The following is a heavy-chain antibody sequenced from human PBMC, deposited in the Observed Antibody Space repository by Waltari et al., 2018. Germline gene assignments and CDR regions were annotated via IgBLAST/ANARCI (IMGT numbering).Heavy chain of an antibody. D-gene: IGHD1-1*01. J-gene: IGHJ4*02. CDR3: ARDYPSGGTGTFDY. CDR2: IWYDGSNK. Sequence: VQLLESGGGVVQSGRSLRLSCAASGFTFSSYGMHWVRQAPGKGLEWVAVIWYDGSNKYYADSVKGRFTISRDNSKNTLYLQMNSLRAEDTAVYYCARDYPSGGTGTFDYWGQGTLVTVSS. CDR1: GFTFSSYG. V-gene: IGHV3-33*01.